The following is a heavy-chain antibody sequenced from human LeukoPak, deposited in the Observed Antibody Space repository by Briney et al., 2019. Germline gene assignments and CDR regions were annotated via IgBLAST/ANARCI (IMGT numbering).Heavy chain of an antibody. J-gene: IGHJ6*03. Sequence: PGRSLRLSCAASGFTFDDYAMHWVRQAPGKGLEWVSGISWNSGSIGYADSVKGRFTISRDNAKNSLYLQMNSLRAEDMALYYCAKETQREDYYCMDVWGKGATVTVSS. CDR1: GFTFDDYA. V-gene: IGHV3-9*03. CDR3: AKETQREDYYCMDV. CDR2: ISWNSGSI. D-gene: IGHD1-26*01.